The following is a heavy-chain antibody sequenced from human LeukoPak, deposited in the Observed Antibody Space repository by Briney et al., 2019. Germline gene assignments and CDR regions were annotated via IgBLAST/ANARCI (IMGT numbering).Heavy chain of an antibody. CDR3: ARGGRGYSYGLYYYGMDV. Sequence: PSETLSLTCAAYGGSFSGYYWSWIRQPPGKGVEWIGEINHSGSTNYNPSLKSRVTISVDTSKNQFSLKLSSVTAADTAVYYCARGGRGYSYGLYYYGMDVWGQGTTVTVSS. J-gene: IGHJ6*02. CDR1: GGSFSGYY. CDR2: INHSGST. V-gene: IGHV4-34*01. D-gene: IGHD5-18*01.